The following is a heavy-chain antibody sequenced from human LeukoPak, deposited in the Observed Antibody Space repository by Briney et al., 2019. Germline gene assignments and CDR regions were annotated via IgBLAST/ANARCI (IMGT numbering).Heavy chain of an antibody. Sequence: VGSLRLSCAASGFTFSSYAMIWVRQAPAKGLEWVSAISGSGGSTYYADSVKGRFTISRDNSKNTLYLQMNSLRAEDTAVYYCANARQGAFDIWGQGTMVTVSS. J-gene: IGHJ3*02. CDR2: ISGSGGST. V-gene: IGHV3-23*01. CDR1: GFTFSSYA. CDR3: ANARQGAFDI.